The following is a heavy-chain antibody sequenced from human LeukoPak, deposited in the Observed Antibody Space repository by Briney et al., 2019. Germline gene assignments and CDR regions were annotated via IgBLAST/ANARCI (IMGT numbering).Heavy chain of an antibody. CDR3: ARGGYTARTNDAIVVVPAAMVYYYYGMDV. V-gene: IGHV1-18*01. D-gene: IGHD2-2*01. Sequence: GASVKVSCKASGYTFTSYGIIWVRQAPGQGLEWMGWISAYNGNTNYAQKLQGRVTMTTDTSTSTAYMELRSLRSDDTAVYYCARGGYTARTNDAIVVVPAAMVYYYYGMDVWGQGTTVTVSS. CDR1: GYTFTSYG. CDR2: ISAYNGNT. J-gene: IGHJ6*02.